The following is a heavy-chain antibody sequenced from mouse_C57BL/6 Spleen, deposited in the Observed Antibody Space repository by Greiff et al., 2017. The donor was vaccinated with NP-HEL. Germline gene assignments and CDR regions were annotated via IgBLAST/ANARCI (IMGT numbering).Heavy chain of an antibody. Sequence: EVKVVESGAELVKPGASVKLSCTASGFNIKDYYMHWVKQRTEQGLEWIGRIDPEDGETKYAPKFQGKATITADTSSNTAYLQLSSLTSEDTAVYYCARYYDYDVGAMDYWGQGTSVTVSS. CDR2: IDPEDGET. CDR3: ARYYDYDVGAMDY. CDR1: GFNIKDYY. D-gene: IGHD2-4*01. V-gene: IGHV14-2*01. J-gene: IGHJ4*01.